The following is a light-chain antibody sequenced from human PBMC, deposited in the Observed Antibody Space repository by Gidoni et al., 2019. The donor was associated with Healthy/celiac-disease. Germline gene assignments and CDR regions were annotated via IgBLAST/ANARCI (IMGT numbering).Light chain of an antibody. CDR3: QQSYSTPWT. CDR1: QSISSY. J-gene: IGKJ1*01. Sequence: DIQMTQSPSSLSASVGDRVTITCRASQSISSYLNWYQQKLGKAPKLLIYAASSLQSGVPSRFSGSGSGTDFTLTISSLQPEDFATYYCQQSYSTPWTFGQXTKVEIK. V-gene: IGKV1-39*01. CDR2: AAS.